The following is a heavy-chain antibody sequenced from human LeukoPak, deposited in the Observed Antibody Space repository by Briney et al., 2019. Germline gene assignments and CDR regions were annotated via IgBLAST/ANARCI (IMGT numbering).Heavy chain of an antibody. CDR2: ISVTGDIS. V-gene: IGHV3-23*01. D-gene: IGHD1-7*01. Sequence: GGSLRLSCAASGFTFSSHAMAWVRQAPGKGLERVSAISVTGDISYYGDSVKGRFAISRDNSRNTLSLQMNSLRADDTAVYHCAKGNYGYYFDFWGQGILVTVPS. CDR3: AKGNYGYYFDF. J-gene: IGHJ4*02. CDR1: GFTFSSHA.